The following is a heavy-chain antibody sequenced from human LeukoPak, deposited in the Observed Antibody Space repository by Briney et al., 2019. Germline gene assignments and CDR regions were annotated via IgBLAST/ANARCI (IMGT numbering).Heavy chain of an antibody. CDR2: INQDGSEK. D-gene: IGHD5-12*01. CDR1: GFTFSRYW. CDR3: ARDHGGYDV. Sequence: GGSLRLSCAASGFTFSRYWMSWVRQAPGKGLEWVANINQDGSEKYYVDSVKGRFTISRDNAKNSLYLQMNSLRAEDTAVYYCARDHGGYDVWGQGTLVTVSS. V-gene: IGHV3-7*01. J-gene: IGHJ4*02.